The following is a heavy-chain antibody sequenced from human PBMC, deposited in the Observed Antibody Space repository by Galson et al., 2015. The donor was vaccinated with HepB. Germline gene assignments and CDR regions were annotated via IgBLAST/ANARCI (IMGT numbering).Heavy chain of an antibody. Sequence: SVKVSCKASGGTFSSYAISWVRQAPGQGLEWVGGIIPIFGTANYAQKFQSRVTITADESTSTAYMELSSLRSEDTAVYYCASGRMGGYNWGYWGQGTLVTVSS. V-gene: IGHV1-69*13. CDR2: IIPIFGTA. CDR1: GGTFSSYA. CDR3: ASGRMGGYNWGY. D-gene: IGHD5-24*01. J-gene: IGHJ4*02.